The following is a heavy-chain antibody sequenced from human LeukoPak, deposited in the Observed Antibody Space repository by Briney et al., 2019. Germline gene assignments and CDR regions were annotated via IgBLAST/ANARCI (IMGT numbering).Heavy chain of an antibody. Sequence: ASVKVSCKASGGTFSSYTISWVRQAPGQGLEWMGRIIPILGIANYAQKFQGRVTITTDESTSTAYMELSSLRSEDTAVYHCARVVGATAFDYWGQGTLVTVSS. CDR3: ARVVGATAFDY. CDR2: IIPILGIA. CDR1: GGTFSSYT. V-gene: IGHV1-69*16. D-gene: IGHD1-26*01. J-gene: IGHJ4*02.